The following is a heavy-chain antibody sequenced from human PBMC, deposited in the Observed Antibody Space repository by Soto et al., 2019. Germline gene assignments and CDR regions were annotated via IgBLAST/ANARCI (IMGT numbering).Heavy chain of an antibody. V-gene: IGHV1-18*01. CDR3: AREGGYYYGSAETSPIDY. J-gene: IGHJ4*02. CDR2: ISAYNGNT. D-gene: IGHD3-10*01. Sequence: QVQLVQSGAEVKKPGASVKVSCKASGYTFTSYGISWVRQAPGQGLEWMGWISAYNGNTNYAQKLQGRVTMTTDTSTSTAEMELRSLRSDDTAVYYCAREGGYYYGSAETSPIDYWGQGTLVTVSS. CDR1: GYTFTSYG.